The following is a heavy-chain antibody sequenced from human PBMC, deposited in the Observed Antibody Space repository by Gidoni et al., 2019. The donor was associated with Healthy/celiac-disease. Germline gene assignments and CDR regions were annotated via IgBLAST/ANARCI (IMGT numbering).Heavy chain of an antibody. Sequence: QVQLVESGGGVVQPGRSLRLSCAASGVTFSSDGMHWVRQAPGKGLEWVAVIWYDGSNKYYADSVKGRFTISRDNSKNTLYLQMNSLRAEDTAVYYCARDGGPGYCSSTSCYTESYYGMDVWGQGTTVTVSS. CDR1: GVTFSSDG. D-gene: IGHD2-2*02. CDR3: ARDGGPGYCSSTSCYTESYYGMDV. J-gene: IGHJ6*02. V-gene: IGHV3-33*01. CDR2: IWYDGSNK.